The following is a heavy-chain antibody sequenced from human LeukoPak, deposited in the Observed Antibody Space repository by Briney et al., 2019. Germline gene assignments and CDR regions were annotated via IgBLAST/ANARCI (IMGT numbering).Heavy chain of an antibody. J-gene: IGHJ3*02. V-gene: IGHV3-21*01. D-gene: IGHD4-17*01. CDR3: ARARGLGGVLRAVTTDDAFDI. CDR1: GFTFSSYS. Sequence: GGSLRLSCAASGFTFSSYSMNWVRQAPGKGLEWVSSISSSSSYIYYADSVKGRFTISRDNAKNSLYPQMNSLRAEDTAVYYCARARGLGGVLRAVTTDDAFDIWGQGTMVTVSS. CDR2: ISSSSSYI.